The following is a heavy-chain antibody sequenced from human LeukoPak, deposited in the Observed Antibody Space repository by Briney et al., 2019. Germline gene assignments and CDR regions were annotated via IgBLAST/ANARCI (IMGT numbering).Heavy chain of an antibody. J-gene: IGHJ2*01. CDR3: AREKGIDGSSWYFDL. CDR1: GFTFSSYD. CDR2: IGTAGDT. D-gene: IGHD5-24*01. Sequence: QSGGSRRLSCAASGFTFSSYDMHWVRQPTGKGLEWVSAIGTAGDTYYPGSVKGRFNISRENAKNSLYLQMNSLRAGDTAVYYCAREKGIDGSSWYFDLWGRGTLVTVSS. V-gene: IGHV3-13*04.